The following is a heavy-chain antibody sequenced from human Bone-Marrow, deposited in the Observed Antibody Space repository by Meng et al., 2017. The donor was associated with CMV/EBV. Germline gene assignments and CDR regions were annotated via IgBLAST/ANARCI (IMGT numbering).Heavy chain of an antibody. Sequence: GESLKISCAASGFTVSSNYMSWVRQAPGKGLEWVSVIYSGGSTYYADSVKGRFTISRDNSKNTLYLQMNSLRAEDTAVYYCARDGPSYYYDSSGLFDYWGQGTLVTVS. CDR3: ARDGPSYYYDSSGLFDY. V-gene: IGHV3-66*02. J-gene: IGHJ4*02. CDR1: GFTVSSNY. CDR2: IYSGGST. D-gene: IGHD3-22*01.